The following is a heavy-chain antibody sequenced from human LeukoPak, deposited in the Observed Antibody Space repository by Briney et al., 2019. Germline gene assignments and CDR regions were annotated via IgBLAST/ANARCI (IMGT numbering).Heavy chain of an antibody. V-gene: IGHV3-7*01. CDR2: INQDGSVR. Sequence: PGGSLRLSCAASGFTFSDYYMSWIRQAPGKGLEWVANINQDGSVRYYVASVKGRFTISRDNAKNLVHLQMNSLRAEDTAVYYCARKGLPDYWGQGTMVTVSS. J-gene: IGHJ4*02. D-gene: IGHD2-21*02. CDR1: GFTFSDYY. CDR3: ARKGLPDY.